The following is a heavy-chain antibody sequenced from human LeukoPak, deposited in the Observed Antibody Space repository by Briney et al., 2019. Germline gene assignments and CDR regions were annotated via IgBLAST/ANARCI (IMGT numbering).Heavy chain of an antibody. Sequence: VASVKVSCKASGGTFSSYAISWVRQAPGQGLDWMGRIIPILGIANYAQKFQGRVTITADKSTSTAYMELSSLRSEDTAVYYCARGPGLPSQTPFDPWGQGTLVTVSS. V-gene: IGHV1-69*04. D-gene: IGHD2-15*01. J-gene: IGHJ5*02. CDR3: ARGPGLPSQTPFDP. CDR2: IIPILGIA. CDR1: GGTFSSYA.